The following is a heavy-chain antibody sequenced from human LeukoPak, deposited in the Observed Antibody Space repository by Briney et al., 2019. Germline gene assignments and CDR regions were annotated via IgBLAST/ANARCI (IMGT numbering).Heavy chain of an antibody. V-gene: IGHV1-69*04. D-gene: IGHD5-18*01. Sequence: SVKVSCKASGGTFSSYAISWVRQAPGQALEWMGRIIPILGIANYAQKFQGRVTITADKSTSTAYMELSSLRSEDTAVYYCARTGGYSYGFDYWGQGTLVTVSS. CDR2: IIPILGIA. J-gene: IGHJ4*02. CDR3: ARTGGYSYGFDY. CDR1: GGTFSSYA.